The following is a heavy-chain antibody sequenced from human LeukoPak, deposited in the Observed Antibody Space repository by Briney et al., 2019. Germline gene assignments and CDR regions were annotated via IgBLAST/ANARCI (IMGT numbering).Heavy chain of an antibody. V-gene: IGHV1-8*01. Sequence: ASVKVSCRTSGYTFTDNDINWVRQATGQGLEWMGWMNPNSGNTGYAQKFQGRVTITRNTSISTAYMELSSLTSEDTAVYYCATAGSSELLWDYAMDVWGQGTTVTVSS. J-gene: IGHJ6*02. CDR3: ATAGSSELLWDYAMDV. CDR1: GYTFTDND. CDR2: MNPNSGNT. D-gene: IGHD3-10*01.